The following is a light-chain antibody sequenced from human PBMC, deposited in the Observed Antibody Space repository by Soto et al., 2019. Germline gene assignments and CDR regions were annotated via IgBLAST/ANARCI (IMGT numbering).Light chain of an antibody. CDR1: QSVDTC. CDR3: QQFYRYPWT. J-gene: IGKJ1*01. CDR2: KAS. Sequence: DIQMTQSPSTLSASVGDRVTITCRASQSVDTCLAWYQQKPGKAPHLLIYKASSLETGVQSRFSGSGSVTEFTLTISSLQPDDFATYYCQQFYRYPWTFGQGTKVEIK. V-gene: IGKV1-5*03.